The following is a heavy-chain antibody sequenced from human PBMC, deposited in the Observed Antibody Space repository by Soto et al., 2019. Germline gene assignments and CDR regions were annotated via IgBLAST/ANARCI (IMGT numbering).Heavy chain of an antibody. J-gene: IGHJ3*02. D-gene: IGHD2-8*01. Sequence: PGGSLRLSCAASGFTFSSYSMNWVRQAPGKGLEWVSYISSSSSTIYYADSVKGRFTISRDNAKNSLYLQMNSLRDEDTAVYYCASHLLFRMVYATDDAFDIWGQGTMVTVSS. V-gene: IGHV3-48*02. CDR1: GFTFSSYS. CDR3: ASHLLFRMVYATDDAFDI. CDR2: ISSSSSTI.